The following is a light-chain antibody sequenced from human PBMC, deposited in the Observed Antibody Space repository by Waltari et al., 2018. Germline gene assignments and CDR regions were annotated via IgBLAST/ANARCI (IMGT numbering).Light chain of an antibody. CDR2: GQS. V-gene: IGLV3-19*01. Sequence: SSELTQDPTVSVALGQTVRITCHGDSLRRSYPSWYHTRPGPAPILLFYGQSSRPSGIPDRFSGSISGNTASLTITGAQAEDEADYYCHSRDSSSTRFFGGGTRLTV. CDR3: HSRDSSSTRF. J-gene: IGLJ2*01. CDR1: SLRRSY.